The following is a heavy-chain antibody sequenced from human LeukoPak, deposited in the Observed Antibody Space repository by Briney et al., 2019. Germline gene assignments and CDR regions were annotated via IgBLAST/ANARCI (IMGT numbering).Heavy chain of an antibody. J-gene: IGHJ4*02. CDR3: LHPAYGYW. CDR1: GFDFKSYA. V-gene: IGHV3-23*01. Sequence: RPGGSLRLSCAASGFDFKSYAMAWVRQAPGKGLEWVSSIGGTGQPTAHADSVKGRFTVSRDNSKDTLYLQMNSLRAEDTARYYCLHPAYGYWGGQGTLVTVSS. CDR2: IGGTGQPT. D-gene: IGHD6-25*01.